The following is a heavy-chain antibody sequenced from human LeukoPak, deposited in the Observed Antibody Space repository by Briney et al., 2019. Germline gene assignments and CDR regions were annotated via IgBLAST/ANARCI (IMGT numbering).Heavy chain of an antibody. CDR2: VSSNGAKT. CDR3: ARDLYYDFWSGYYMPGDY. CDR1: GFAFSSYA. D-gene: IGHD3-3*01. Sequence: GGSLRLSCAASGFAFSSYAITWVRQAPGKGLEWVSAVSSNGAKTYYADSVKGRFTISRDNSKNTLYLQMNSLRAEDTAVYYCARDLYYDFWSGYYMPGDYWGQGTLVTVSS. V-gene: IGHV3-23*01. J-gene: IGHJ4*02.